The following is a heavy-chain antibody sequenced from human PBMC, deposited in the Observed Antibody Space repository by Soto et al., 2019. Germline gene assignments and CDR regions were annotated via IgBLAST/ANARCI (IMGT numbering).Heavy chain of an antibody. CDR1: GYTFTSYG. Sequence: GASVKVSCKASGYTFTSYGISWVRQAPVQGLEWMGWISAYNGNTNYAQKLQGRVTMTTDTSKSTAYMELRSLRSDDTAVHYCARDYLRGLSGTVWDSWFDPWGQGTLVTVSS. D-gene: IGHD4-17*01. CDR2: ISAYNGNT. J-gene: IGHJ5*02. V-gene: IGHV1-18*04. CDR3: ARDYLRGLSGTVWDSWFDP.